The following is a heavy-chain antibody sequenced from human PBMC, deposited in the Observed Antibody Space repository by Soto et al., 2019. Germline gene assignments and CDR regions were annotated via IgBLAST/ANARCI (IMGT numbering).Heavy chain of an antibody. CDR1: GFTFSSYA. V-gene: IGHV3-30-3*01. Sequence: QVQLVESGGGVVQPGRSLRLSCAASGFTFSSYAMHWVRQAPGKGLEWVAVISYDGSNKYYADSVKGRFTISRDNSKNTLYLQMNSLRAEDTAVYYCARDIKSWIAVAYTGGMDVWGQGTTVTVSS. CDR3: ARDIKSWIAVAYTGGMDV. J-gene: IGHJ6*02. CDR2: ISYDGSNK. D-gene: IGHD6-19*01.